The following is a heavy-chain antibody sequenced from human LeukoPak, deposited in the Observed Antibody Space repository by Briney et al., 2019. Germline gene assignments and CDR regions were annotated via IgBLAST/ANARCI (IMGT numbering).Heavy chain of an antibody. CDR1: GFTFSSYS. D-gene: IGHD3-3*01. Sequence: PGGSLRLSCAASGFTFSSYSMNWVRQAPGKGLEWVSAISGSGGSTYYADSVKGRFTISRDNSKNTLYLQMNSLRAEDTAVYYCAKVGLRFLEWLPHYFDYWGQGTLVTVSS. V-gene: IGHV3-23*01. J-gene: IGHJ4*02. CDR3: AKVGLRFLEWLPHYFDY. CDR2: ISGSGGST.